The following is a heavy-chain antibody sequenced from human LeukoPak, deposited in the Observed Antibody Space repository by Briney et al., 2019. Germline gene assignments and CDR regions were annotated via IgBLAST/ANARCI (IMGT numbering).Heavy chain of an antibody. Sequence: GASVNVSCKASGYTFTSYAMNWVRQAPGQGLEWMGWINTNTGNPTYAQGFTGRFVFSLDTSVSTAYLQISSLKAEDTAVYYCARDRGVTIFGVAYWFDPWGQGTLVTVSS. V-gene: IGHV7-4-1*02. CDR3: ARDRGVTIFGVAYWFDP. CDR1: GYTFTSYA. J-gene: IGHJ5*02. D-gene: IGHD3-3*01. CDR2: INTNTGNP.